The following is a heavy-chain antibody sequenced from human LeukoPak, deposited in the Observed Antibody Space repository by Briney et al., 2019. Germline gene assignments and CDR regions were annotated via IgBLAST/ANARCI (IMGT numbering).Heavy chain of an antibody. Sequence: GGSLRLSCTASGFTFGDYALSWVRQAPGKGLEWVSLLYSDDSAYYPDSVKGRFTISRDNSKSTLHLQMDTLRTEDTAMYYCARDPWQGSTTLHWGQGIMVTVSS. D-gene: IGHD1-26*01. V-gene: IGHV3-66*02. CDR2: LYSDDSA. CDR3: ARDPWQGSTTLH. J-gene: IGHJ4*02. CDR1: GFTFGDYA.